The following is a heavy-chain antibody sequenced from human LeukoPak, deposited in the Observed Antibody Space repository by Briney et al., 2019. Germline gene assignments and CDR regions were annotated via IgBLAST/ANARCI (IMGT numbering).Heavy chain of an antibody. Sequence: SQTLSLTCTVSGGSISSYYWSWIRQPPGKGLEWIGYIYYSGSTNYNPSLKSRVTISVDTSKNQFSLKLSSVTAADTAVYYCARVTSTYYYDSSGYYYYYYGMDVWGQGTTVTVSS. CDR1: GGSISSYY. CDR3: ARVTSTYYYDSSGYYYYYYGMDV. J-gene: IGHJ6*02. D-gene: IGHD3-22*01. V-gene: IGHV4-59*01. CDR2: IYYSGST.